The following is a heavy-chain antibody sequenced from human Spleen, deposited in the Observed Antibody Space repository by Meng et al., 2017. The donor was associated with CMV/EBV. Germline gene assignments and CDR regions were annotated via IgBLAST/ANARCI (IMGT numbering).Heavy chain of an antibody. D-gene: IGHD3-9*01. V-gene: IGHV3-53*01. CDR2: IYGGGIST. Sequence: GESLKISCAASGFTVSSNYMSWVRQAPGKGLEWVSVIYGGGISTYYADSVKGRFTISRDDSKNTFYLQLSSLRAEDTAIYYCAKDAANYFEAGGYFDSWGQGTLVTVSS. CDR3: AKDAANYFEAGGYFDS. CDR1: GFTVSSNY. J-gene: IGHJ4*02.